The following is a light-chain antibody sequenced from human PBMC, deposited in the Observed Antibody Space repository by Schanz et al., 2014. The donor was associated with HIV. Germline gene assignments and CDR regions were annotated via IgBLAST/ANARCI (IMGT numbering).Light chain of an antibody. CDR2: QAS. CDR3: QQYDHRSFP. J-gene: IGKJ2*01. Sequence: DIQLTQSPSTLSASVGDRVSMTCRSSQTISSELAWYQQKPGKAPNLLIYQASILETGVPSRFSGSGSGTEFTLTISSLQPEDFATYYCQQYDHRSFPFGQGTKLEI. V-gene: IGKV1-5*03. CDR1: QTISSE.